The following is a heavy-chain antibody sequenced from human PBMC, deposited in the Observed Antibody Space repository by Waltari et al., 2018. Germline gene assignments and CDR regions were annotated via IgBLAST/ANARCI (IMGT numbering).Heavy chain of an antibody. D-gene: IGHD4-4*01. J-gene: IGHJ4*02. CDR3: AVGPATTY. CDR2: ISHEGSHK. CDR1: EFLDFSFSSYT. V-gene: IGHV3-30*10. Sequence: QVRLVESGGGVVQPGKSLRLSWVASEFLDFSFSSYTMYWVRQAPGKDLEWVAAISHEGSHKFYIESVRGRFTISRDNSQSTLYLQLDRATTDDTAMYFCAVGPATTYWGQGTQVTVSS.